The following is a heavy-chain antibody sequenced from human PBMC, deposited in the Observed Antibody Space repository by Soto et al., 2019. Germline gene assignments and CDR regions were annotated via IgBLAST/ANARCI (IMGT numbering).Heavy chain of an antibody. V-gene: IGHV1-69*01. J-gene: IGHJ6*02. CDR3: ARDSSIIMVRGGSYYGMDV. Sequence: QVQLVQSGAEVKKPGSSVKVSCKASGGTFSSYAISWVRQAPGQGLEWMGGIIPIFGTANYAQKFQGRVTITADESTSTAYMELSSLRSEDTAVYYCARDSSIIMVRGGSYYGMDVWGQGTTVTVSS. D-gene: IGHD3-10*01. CDR1: GGTFSSYA. CDR2: IIPIFGTA.